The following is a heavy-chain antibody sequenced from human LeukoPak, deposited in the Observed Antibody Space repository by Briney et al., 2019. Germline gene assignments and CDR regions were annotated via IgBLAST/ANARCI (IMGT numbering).Heavy chain of an antibody. V-gene: IGHV4-59*01. CDR3: ARGNSSSWYTVSYGYYYGMDV. CDR2: IYYSGST. D-gene: IGHD6-13*01. CDR1: GGSISSYY. Sequence: PSETLSLTCTVSGGSISSYYWSWIRQPPGKGLEWIGYIYYSGSTNYNPSLKSRVTISVDTSKNQFSLKLSSVTAADTAVYYCARGNSSSWYTVSYGYYYGMDVWAKGPRSPSP. J-gene: IGHJ6*02.